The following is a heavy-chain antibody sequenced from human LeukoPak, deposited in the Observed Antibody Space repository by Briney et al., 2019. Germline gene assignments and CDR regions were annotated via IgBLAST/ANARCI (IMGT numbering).Heavy chain of an antibody. J-gene: IGHJ6*03. V-gene: IGHV3-30*02. CDR3: AKDAPIAAAASYYYYMDV. CDR1: GFTFSSYG. Sequence: GGSLGLSCAASGFTFSSYGMHWVRQAPGKGLEWVAFIWYDGSNKYYADSVKGRFTISRDNSKNTLYLQMNSLRAEDTAVYYCAKDAPIAAAASYYYYMDVWGKGTTVTVSS. CDR2: IWYDGSNK. D-gene: IGHD6-13*01.